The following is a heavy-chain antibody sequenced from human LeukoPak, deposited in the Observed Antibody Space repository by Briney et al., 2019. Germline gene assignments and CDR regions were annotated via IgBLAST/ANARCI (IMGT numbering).Heavy chain of an antibody. Sequence: SETLSLTCTVSGGSISSGDYYWSWIRQPPGKGLEWIGYIYYSGSTYYNPSLKSRVTISVDTSKNQSSLKLSSVTAADTAVYYCAREGLVRPENWFDPWGQGTLVTVSS. CDR1: GGSISSGDYY. CDR2: IYYSGST. J-gene: IGHJ5*02. V-gene: IGHV4-30-4*01. D-gene: IGHD6-19*01. CDR3: AREGLVRPENWFDP.